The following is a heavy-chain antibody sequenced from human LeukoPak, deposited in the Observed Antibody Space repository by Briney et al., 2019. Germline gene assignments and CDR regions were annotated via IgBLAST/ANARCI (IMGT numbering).Heavy chain of an antibody. CDR2: INPSDGSA. D-gene: IGHD3-16*01. Sequence: ASVTVSCKASGYTFTSYYMHWVRQAPGQGRDGMGLINPSDGSANYAQKFQGRVTVTRDTSTSTVYIELSSLRSEDTAVYYCARDGGLVKRVANNWFDPWGQGTLVTVSS. V-gene: IGHV1-46*01. CDR3: ARDGGLVKRVANNWFDP. CDR1: GYTFTSYY. J-gene: IGHJ5*02.